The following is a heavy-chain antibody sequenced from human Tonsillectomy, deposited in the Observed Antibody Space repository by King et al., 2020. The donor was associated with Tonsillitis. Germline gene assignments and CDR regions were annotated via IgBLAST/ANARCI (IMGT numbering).Heavy chain of an antibody. D-gene: IGHD2-21*01. CDR2: IKQDGSDK. CDR3: ARGGILDLHH. CDR1: GFTFSNLW. Sequence: VQLVESGGGLVQPGGSLRLSCSASGFTFSNLWMTWVRQAPGKGPEWVANIKQDGSDKFYVDSVKGRFTIYRDNAKSSLYLQLNSLRAEDTAVYYCARGGILDLHHWGLGPLVAVPT. J-gene: IGHJ5*02. V-gene: IGHV3-7*04.